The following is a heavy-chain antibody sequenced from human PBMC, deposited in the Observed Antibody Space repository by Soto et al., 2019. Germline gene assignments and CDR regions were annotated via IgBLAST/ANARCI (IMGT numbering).Heavy chain of an antibody. D-gene: IGHD3-3*01. CDR3: TRDRGFLEWSFPFDP. V-gene: IGHV1-69*01. Sequence: QVQLVQSGAEVKKPGSSVKVSCKASGGTFSRNPIGWVRQAPGQGLEWMGGIIPYLGTSNYAQKFQGRITMTAEQSTSTAYMELSSLTSEDTAVYYCTRDRGFLEWSFPFDPWGQGTLVTVSS. CDR2: IIPYLGTS. CDR1: GGTFSRNP. J-gene: IGHJ5*02.